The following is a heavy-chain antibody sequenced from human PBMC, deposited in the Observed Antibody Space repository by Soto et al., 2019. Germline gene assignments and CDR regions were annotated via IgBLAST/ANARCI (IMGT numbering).Heavy chain of an antibody. CDR2: ISYDGSNK. J-gene: IGHJ4*02. CDR1: GFTFSSYA. V-gene: IGHV3-30-3*01. CDR3: ARGHYYAGFKAPFWDY. D-gene: IGHD3-22*01. Sequence: QVQLVESGGGMVQPGRSLRLSCAASGFTFSSYAMHWVRQAPGKGLEWVAVISYDGSNKYYADSVKGRFTISRDNSKNTLYLQMNSLRAEDTAVYYCARGHYYAGFKAPFWDYWGQGTLVTVSS.